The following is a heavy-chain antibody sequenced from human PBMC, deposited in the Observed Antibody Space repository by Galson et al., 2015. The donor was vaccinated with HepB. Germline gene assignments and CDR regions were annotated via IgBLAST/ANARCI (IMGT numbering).Heavy chain of an antibody. D-gene: IGHD5-24*01. CDR2: IHYTGST. V-gene: IGHV4-59*01. CDR1: GASISDFH. J-gene: IGHJ4*02. CDR3: ATALDGLFDS. Sequence: SETLSLTCSISGASISDFHWSWIRQPPGKGLEWIGFIHYTGSTDYNPSLRSRVTMSVDMSKNHFSLKLISVTAADTAVYYCATALDGLFDSWGRGPLVTVSS.